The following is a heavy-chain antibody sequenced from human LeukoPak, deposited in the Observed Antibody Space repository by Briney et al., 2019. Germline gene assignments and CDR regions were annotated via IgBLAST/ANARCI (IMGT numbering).Heavy chain of an antibody. CDR2: ISSSSSYI. J-gene: IGHJ4*02. CDR1: GFTFSSYS. CDR3: ARDRWLQSQRYFDY. Sequence: GGSLRLSCAASGFTFSSYSMNWVRQAPGKGLEWVSSISSSSSYIYYADSVKGRFTIPRDNAKNSLYLQMNSLRAEDTAVYYCARDRWLQSQRYFDYWGQGILVTVSS. V-gene: IGHV3-21*01. D-gene: IGHD5-24*01.